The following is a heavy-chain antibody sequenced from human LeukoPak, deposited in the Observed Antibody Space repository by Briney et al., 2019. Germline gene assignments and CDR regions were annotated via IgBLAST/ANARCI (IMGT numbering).Heavy chain of an antibody. V-gene: IGHV4-39*07. CDR2: IYYSGST. Sequence: PSETLSLTCTVSGGSISSSSYYWGWIRQPPGTGLEWIGSIYYSGSTYYNPSLKSRVTVSVDNSKNQFSLKLSSVTAADTAVYYCAKMTPVTSFQLLVLDSWGPGTLVTISS. J-gene: IGHJ4*02. CDR3: AKMTPVTSFQLLVLDS. D-gene: IGHD4-11*01. CDR1: GGSISSSSYY.